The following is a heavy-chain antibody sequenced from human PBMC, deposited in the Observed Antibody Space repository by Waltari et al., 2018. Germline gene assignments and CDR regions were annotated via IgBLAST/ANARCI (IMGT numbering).Heavy chain of an antibody. CDR1: GFTFSSYA. V-gene: IGHV3-23*01. CDR2: ISGSGGST. J-gene: IGHJ2*01. D-gene: IGHD2-2*01. CDR3: AKDALGSTAPRVWYFDL. Sequence: AASGFTFSSYAMSWVRQAPGKGLEWVSAISGSGGSTYYADSVKGRFTISRDNSKNTLYLQMNSLSAEDTAVYYCAKDALGSTAPRVWYFDLWGRGTLVTVSS.